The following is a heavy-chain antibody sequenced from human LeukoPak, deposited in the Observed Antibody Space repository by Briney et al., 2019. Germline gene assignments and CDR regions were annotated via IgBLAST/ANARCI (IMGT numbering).Heavy chain of an antibody. CDR1: GGSISSGSYY. D-gene: IGHD2-2*01. Sequence: SQTLSLTCTVSGGSISSGSYYWSWIRQPAGKGLEWIGRIYTSGSTNYNPSLKSRVTISVDTSKNQFSLKLSSVTAADTAVYYCARETPPDIVVVPAAFDYWGQGTLVTVSS. J-gene: IGHJ4*02. V-gene: IGHV4-61*02. CDR2: IYTSGST. CDR3: ARETPPDIVVVPAAFDY.